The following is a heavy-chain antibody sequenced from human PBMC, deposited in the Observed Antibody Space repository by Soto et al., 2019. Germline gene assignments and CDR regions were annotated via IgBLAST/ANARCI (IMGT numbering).Heavy chain of an antibody. CDR1: GGTFSSYA. Sequence: SAKVSCKASGGTFSSYAISWVRQAPGQGLEWMGGIIPIFGTANYAQKFQGRVTITADESTSTAYMELSSLRSEDTAVYYCARGRIAAAGKEFYYWGQGTLVTVSS. CDR2: IIPIFGTA. J-gene: IGHJ4*02. CDR3: ARGRIAAAGKEFYY. D-gene: IGHD6-13*01. V-gene: IGHV1-69*13.